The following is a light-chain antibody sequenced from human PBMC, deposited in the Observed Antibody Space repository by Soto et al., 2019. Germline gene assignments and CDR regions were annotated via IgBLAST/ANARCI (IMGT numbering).Light chain of an antibody. Sequence: QSVLTPPPSVSGAPGQRVTISCTGSSSNIGAGYDVHWYQQLPGTAPKLLIYGNSNRPSGVPDRFSGSKSGTSASLAITGLQAEEEADYYCQSYDSSLSGYVFGTGTKVTVL. CDR2: GNS. CDR1: SSNIGAGYD. CDR3: QSYDSSLSGYV. J-gene: IGLJ1*01. V-gene: IGLV1-40*01.